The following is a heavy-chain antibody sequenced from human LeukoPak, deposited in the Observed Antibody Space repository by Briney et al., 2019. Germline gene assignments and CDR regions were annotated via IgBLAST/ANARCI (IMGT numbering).Heavy chain of an antibody. J-gene: IGHJ4*02. CDR3: ARVGYEVNGGKGEVYFDY. Sequence: PSETLSLTCTVSGGSISSYYWSWIRQPPGKGLEWIGYIYYSGSTNYNPSLKSRVTISVDTSKNQFSLKLSSVTAADTAVYYCARVGYEVNGGKGEVYFDYWGQGALVTVSS. V-gene: IGHV4-59*01. CDR2: IYYSGST. D-gene: IGHD4-23*01. CDR1: GGSISSYY.